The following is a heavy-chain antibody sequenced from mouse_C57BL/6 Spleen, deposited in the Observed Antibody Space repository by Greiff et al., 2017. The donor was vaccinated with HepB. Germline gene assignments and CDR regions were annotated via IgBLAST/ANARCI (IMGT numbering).Heavy chain of an antibody. V-gene: IGHV1-50*01. D-gene: IGHD2-5*01. J-gene: IGHJ2*01. Sequence: VKQSCKASGYTFTSYWMQWVKQRPGQGLEWIGEIDPSDSYTNYNQKFKGKATLTVDTSSSTAYMQLSSLTSEDSAVYYCARASNYYFDYWGQGTTLTVSS. CDR3: ARASNYYFDY. CDR1: GYTFTSYW. CDR2: IDPSDSYT.